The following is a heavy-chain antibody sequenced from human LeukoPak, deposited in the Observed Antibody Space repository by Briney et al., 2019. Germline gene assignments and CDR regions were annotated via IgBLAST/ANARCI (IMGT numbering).Heavy chain of an antibody. J-gene: IGHJ5*02. CDR2: ITAYNGNT. CDR1: GYTFSSYG. V-gene: IGHV1-18*01. CDR3: ARDAMSGSSWYVGEAWFDP. D-gene: IGHD6-13*01. Sequence: ASVKVSCRASGYTFSSYGITWVRQAPGQGLEWMGWITAYNGNTNYPQKFQARVTMTTDTSTNTAYMELRTLTSDDTAVYYCARDAMSGSSWYVGEAWFDPWGQGTLVTVSS.